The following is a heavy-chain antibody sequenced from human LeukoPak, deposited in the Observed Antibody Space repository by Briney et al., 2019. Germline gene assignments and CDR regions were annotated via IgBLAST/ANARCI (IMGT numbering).Heavy chain of an antibody. CDR2: TFYGSKRYN. D-gene: IGHD3-9*01. Sequence: SQTLSLTCAISGDSVSRHDLTWDWVRQSPSRGLEWLGRTFYGSKRYNDYAVSVKSRITVSPDTSKNQFSLHLNSVTPEDTAVYYWVRSYDWFFAYWGQETRFTVS. CDR3: VRSYDWFFAY. V-gene: IGHV6-1*01. J-gene: IGHJ4*02. CDR1: GDSVSRHDLT.